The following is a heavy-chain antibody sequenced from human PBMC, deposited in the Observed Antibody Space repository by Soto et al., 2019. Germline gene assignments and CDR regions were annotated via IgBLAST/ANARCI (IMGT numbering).Heavy chain of an antibody. CDR2: IYPGDSDT. J-gene: IGHJ4*02. CDR1: GYSFTSYW. D-gene: IGHD3-9*01. V-gene: IGHV5-51*01. CDR3: ARFPPDDSDILTGYYPSDY. Sequence: GESLKISCKGSGYSFTSYWIGWVRQMPGKGLEWMGIIYPGDSDTRYSPSFQGQATISADKSISTAYLQWSSLKASDTAMYYCARFPPDDSDILTGYYPSDYLGQGTLVTVSS.